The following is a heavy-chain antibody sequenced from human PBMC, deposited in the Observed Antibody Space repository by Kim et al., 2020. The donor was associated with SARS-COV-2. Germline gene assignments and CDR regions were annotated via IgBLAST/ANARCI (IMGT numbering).Heavy chain of an antibody. Sequence: SETLSLTCTVSGGSISSSSYYWGWIRQPPGKGLEWFGSIYYSGSTYYNPSLTSRVTISVDTSKNQFSLKLSSVTAADTAVYYCATRITMVRGVILQRAF. V-gene: IGHV4-39*01. CDR1: GGSISSSSYY. J-gene: IGHJ3*01. D-gene: IGHD3-10*01. CDR2: IYYSGST. CDR3: ATRITMVRGVILQRAF.